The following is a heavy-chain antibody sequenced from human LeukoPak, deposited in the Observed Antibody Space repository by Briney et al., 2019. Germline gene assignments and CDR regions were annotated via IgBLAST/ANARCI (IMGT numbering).Heavy chain of an antibody. CDR2: IYYSGST. V-gene: IGHV4-31*03. Sequence: SETLSFTCTVSGGSISSGGYYWSWIRQHSGKGLEWIGYIYYSGSTYYNPSLKSRVTISVDTSKNQFSLKLSSVTAADTAVYYCARAAVAGPDYWGQGTLVTVSS. D-gene: IGHD6-19*01. CDR1: GGSISSGGYY. J-gene: IGHJ4*02. CDR3: ARAAVAGPDY.